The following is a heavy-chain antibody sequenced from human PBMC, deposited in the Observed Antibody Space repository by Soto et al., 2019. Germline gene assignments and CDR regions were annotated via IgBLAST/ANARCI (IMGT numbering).Heavy chain of an antibody. CDR1: GFTFSSYA. D-gene: IGHD4-17*01. J-gene: IGHJ6*02. CDR3: ARDVPAEDYGMNYGMDV. Sequence: QVQLVESGGGVVQPGRSLRLSCAASGFTFSSYAMHWVRQAPGKGLEWVAVISYDGSNKYYADSVKGRFTISRDNSKNTLYLQMNSLRAEDTAVYYCARDVPAEDYGMNYGMDVWGQGTTVTVSS. CDR2: ISYDGSNK. V-gene: IGHV3-30-3*01.